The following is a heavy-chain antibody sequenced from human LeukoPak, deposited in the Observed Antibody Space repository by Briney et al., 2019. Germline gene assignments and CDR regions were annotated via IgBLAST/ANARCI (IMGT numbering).Heavy chain of an antibody. Sequence: LTGGSLRLSCGASGFPFSGYWMSWVRQAPGKGLEWVANIHKDGSAKRYVDSVKGRFTISRDNAKSSLYLQMNSLRDEDTAVYYCTRDQGFGADDYWGRGSLVSVSS. V-gene: IGHV3-7*01. J-gene: IGHJ4*02. CDR2: IHKDGSAK. D-gene: IGHD3-10*01. CDR3: TRDQGFGADDY. CDR1: GFPFSGYW.